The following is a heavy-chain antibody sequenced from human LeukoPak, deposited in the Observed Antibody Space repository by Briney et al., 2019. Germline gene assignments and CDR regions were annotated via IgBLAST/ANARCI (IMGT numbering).Heavy chain of an antibody. CDR3: ASGIAVYYYYYMDV. Sequence: GGSLRLSCAASGFTFSSYSMNWVRQAPGKGLEWVSSISSSSSYIYYADSVKGRFTISRDNAKNSLYLQMNGLRAEDTAIYYCASGIAVYYYYYMDVWGKGTTVTISS. CDR2: ISSSSSYI. D-gene: IGHD6-19*01. V-gene: IGHV3-21*04. J-gene: IGHJ6*03. CDR1: GFTFSSYS.